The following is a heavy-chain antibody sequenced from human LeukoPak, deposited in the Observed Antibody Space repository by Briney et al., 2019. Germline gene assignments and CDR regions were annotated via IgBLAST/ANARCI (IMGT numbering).Heavy chain of an antibody. V-gene: IGHV4-34*01. D-gene: IGHD3-22*01. J-gene: IGHJ4*02. Sequence: SETLSLTCAVYGESSFSSYYWSWIRQTPGGALAWIGEINHSGYTNYNPSLKSRVTLSIDTSKNQFSLRLNSVTAADTAVYYCSRQVVGNDYWGQGTLVTVSS. CDR2: INHSGYT. CDR1: GESSFSSYY. CDR3: SRQVVGNDY.